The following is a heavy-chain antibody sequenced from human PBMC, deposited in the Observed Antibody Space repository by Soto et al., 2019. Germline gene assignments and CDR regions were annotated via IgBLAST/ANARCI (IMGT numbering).Heavy chain of an antibody. Sequence: TGESLKISCKGSGYNFPTYWIAWVRQMPGKGLEWMGFIYPHDSDTRYSPSFRGQVTISADKSINTAYLQWTSLKASDTAIYFCARPTDYHYGMQVWGQGTTVTVSS. CDR2: IYPHDSDT. CDR3: ARPTDYHYGMQV. CDR1: GYNFPTYW. D-gene: IGHD4-17*01. J-gene: IGHJ6*02. V-gene: IGHV5-51*01.